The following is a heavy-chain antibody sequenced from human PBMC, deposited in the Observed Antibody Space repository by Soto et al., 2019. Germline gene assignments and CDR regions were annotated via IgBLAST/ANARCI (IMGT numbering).Heavy chain of an antibody. V-gene: IGHV3-30-3*01. CDR1: GFTFSSYA. J-gene: IGHJ4*02. CDR2: ISYDGSNK. CDR3: ARARFSGWFDY. Sequence: QVQLVESGGSVVQPGWSLRLSCAASGFTFSSYAMHWVRQAPGKGLEWVAVISYDGSNKYYADSVKGRFTISRDNSKNTLYLQMNSLRAEDTAVYYCARARFSGWFDYWGQGTLVTVSS. D-gene: IGHD6-19*01.